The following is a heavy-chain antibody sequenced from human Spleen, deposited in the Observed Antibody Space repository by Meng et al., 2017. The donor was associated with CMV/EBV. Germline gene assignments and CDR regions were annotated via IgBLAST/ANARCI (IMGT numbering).Heavy chain of an antibody. V-gene: IGHV3-30*04. CDR3: ARSRVVVVIATMHY. D-gene: IGHD2-21*01. J-gene: IGHJ4*02. Sequence: GESLKISCAASGFTFSSYAMHWVRQAPGKGLEWVAVISYDGSNKYYADSVKGRFTISRDNSKNTLYLQMNSLRAEDTAVYYCARSRVVVVIATMHYWGQGTTVTVSS. CDR2: ISYDGSNK. CDR1: GFTFSSYA.